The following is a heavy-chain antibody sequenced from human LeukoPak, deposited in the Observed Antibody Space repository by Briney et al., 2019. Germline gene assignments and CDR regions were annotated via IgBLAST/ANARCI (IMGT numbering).Heavy chain of an antibody. Sequence: KPSETLSLTCTVSGDSISSYYWSWIRQPPGKGLEWIGYSYHTGSTNYNPSLKSRVTISVDKSKNQFSLKLSSVTAGDTAVYYCATGYSSTWYYFAYWGQGTLVTVSS. CDR1: GDSISSYY. V-gene: IGHV4-59*01. CDR2: SYHTGST. CDR3: ATGYSSTWYYFAY. D-gene: IGHD6-13*01. J-gene: IGHJ4*02.